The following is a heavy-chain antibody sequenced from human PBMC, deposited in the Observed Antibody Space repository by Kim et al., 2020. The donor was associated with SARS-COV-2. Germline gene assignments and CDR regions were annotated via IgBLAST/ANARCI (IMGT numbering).Heavy chain of an antibody. CDR1: GGTFSSYA. J-gene: IGHJ4*02. Sequence: SVKVSCKASGGTFSSYAISWVRQAPGQGLEWMGGIIPIFGTANYAQKFQGRVTITADESTSTAYMELSSLRSEDTAVYYCASTRGVWGRFWGSPNYFDYWGQGTLVTVSS. V-gene: IGHV1-69*13. CDR2: IIPIFGTA. CDR3: ASTRGVWGRFWGSPNYFDY. D-gene: IGHD3-16*01.